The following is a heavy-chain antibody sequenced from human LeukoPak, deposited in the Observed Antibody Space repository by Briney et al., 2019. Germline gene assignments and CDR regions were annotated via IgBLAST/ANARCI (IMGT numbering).Heavy chain of an antibody. CDR1: GVSVANGNYY. J-gene: IGHJ4*02. CDR3: ARETIAVALSADY. CDR2: IYKSGNT. V-gene: IGHV4-61*10. Sequence: PSETLSLTCNVSGVSVANGNYYWGWIRQPVGKGLEWIGRIYKSGNTYSSPSLKSRVTMSIHPSSNQFSLTLRSVTAADTAIYYCARETIAVALSADYWGQGALVTVSS. D-gene: IGHD6-19*01.